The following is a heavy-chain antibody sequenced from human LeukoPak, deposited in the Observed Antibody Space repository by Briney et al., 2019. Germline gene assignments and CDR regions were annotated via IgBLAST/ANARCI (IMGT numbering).Heavy chain of an antibody. CDR1: GFTFSSYS. CDR3: SRDPRHNDY. CDR2: ISGSAHDV. J-gene: IGHJ4*02. Sequence: GGSLRLSCAASGFTFSSYSMNWIRQAPGKGLELLSYISGSAHDVNYIDSVRSRFTISRDNAKNSLYLHMNSLTVEDTAVYYCSRDPRHNDYWGQGTLVTVSS. V-gene: IGHV3-21*04.